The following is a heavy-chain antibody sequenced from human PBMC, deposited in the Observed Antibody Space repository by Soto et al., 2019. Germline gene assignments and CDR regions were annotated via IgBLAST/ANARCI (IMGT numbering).Heavy chain of an antibody. J-gene: IGHJ6*02. V-gene: IGHV1-18*04. CDR2: ISAYNGNT. CDR1: GYTFTSYG. D-gene: IGHD3-3*01. Sequence: QVQLVQSGAEVKKPGASVKVSCKASGYTFTSYGISWVRQAPGQGREWMGWISAYNGNTNYAQKLQGKVTMTTDTSTSKADMELRSLRSDDTAVYYCARDAGIRFLEWLLRTYYAYGMDVWGQGTTVPVSS. CDR3: ARDAGIRFLEWLLRTYYAYGMDV.